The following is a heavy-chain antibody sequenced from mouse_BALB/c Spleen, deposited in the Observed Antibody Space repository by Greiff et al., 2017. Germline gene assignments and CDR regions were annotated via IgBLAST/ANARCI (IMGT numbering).Heavy chain of an antibody. J-gene: IGHJ4*01. V-gene: IGHV3-2*02. Sequence: EVKLQESGPGLVKPSQSLSLTCTVTGYSITSDYAWNWIRQFPGNKLEWMGYISYSGSTSYNPSLKSRISITRDTSKNQFFLQLNSVTTEDTATYYCARFQRLGAMDYWGQGTSVTVSS. CDR2: ISYSGST. CDR1: GYSITSDYA. D-gene: IGHD1-2*01. CDR3: ARFQRLGAMDY.